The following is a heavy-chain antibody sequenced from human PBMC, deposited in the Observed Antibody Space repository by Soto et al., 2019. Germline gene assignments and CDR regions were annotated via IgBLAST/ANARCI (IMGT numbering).Heavy chain of an antibody. CDR3: AREEQWLEGWGGRDV. Sequence: EVQLVESGGGLVQPGGSLRLSCAASGFNFSRYWLRWVSKAPGKGLEWVANIKQDGSEKYYLDSVKGRFTISRDNAKNSRYLQMNSRRAEDTAVYYCAREEQWLEGWGGRDVWGQGTTVTVSS. V-gene: IGHV3-7*04. CDR2: IKQDGSEK. CDR1: GFNFSRYW. J-gene: IGHJ6*02. D-gene: IGHD6-19*01.